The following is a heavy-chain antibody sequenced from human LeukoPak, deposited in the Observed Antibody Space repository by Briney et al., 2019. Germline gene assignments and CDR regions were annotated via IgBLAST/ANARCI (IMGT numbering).Heavy chain of an antibody. CDR3: ARGEAVAGTRYFDY. Sequence: SEILSLTCTVSGGSISSHYWSWIRQPPGKGLEWIGYIYYSGSTNYNPSLKSRVTISVDTSKNQFSLKLSFVTAADTAVYYCARGEAVAGTRYFDYWGQGTLVTVSS. V-gene: IGHV4-59*11. CDR1: GGSISSHY. D-gene: IGHD6-19*01. J-gene: IGHJ4*02. CDR2: IYYSGST.